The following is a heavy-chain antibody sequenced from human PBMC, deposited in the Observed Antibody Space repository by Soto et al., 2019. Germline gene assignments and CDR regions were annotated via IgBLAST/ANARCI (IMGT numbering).Heavy chain of an antibody. Sequence: PSETLSLTCTVSGDSISSYYWSWIRQPPGKGLEWIGSIYYSGTSNYNPSLRSRVTISLDRSKNQFSLNLSSVTAADTAMYHCAKGRGSYFGPWGRGTLVTV. D-gene: IGHD1-26*01. CDR2: IYYSGTS. CDR1: GDSISSYY. V-gene: IGHV4-59*01. CDR3: AKGRGSYFGP. J-gene: IGHJ4*02.